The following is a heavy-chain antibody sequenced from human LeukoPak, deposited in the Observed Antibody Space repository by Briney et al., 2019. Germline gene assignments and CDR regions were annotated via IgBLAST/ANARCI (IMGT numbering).Heavy chain of an antibody. J-gene: IGHJ4*02. CDR3: AKGNYCSGGSCRWGYFDY. D-gene: IGHD2-15*01. Sequence: GGSLRLSCAASGFTFSSYAMSWVRQAPGKGLEWVSAIGGSGGSTYYADSVKGRFTISRDNSKNTLYLQMNSLRAEDTAVYYCAKGNYCSGGSCRWGYFDYWGQGTLVTVSS. V-gene: IGHV3-23*01. CDR2: IGGSGGST. CDR1: GFTFSSYA.